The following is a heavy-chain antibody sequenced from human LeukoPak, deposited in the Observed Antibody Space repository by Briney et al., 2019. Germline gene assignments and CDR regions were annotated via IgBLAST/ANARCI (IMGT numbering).Heavy chain of an antibody. D-gene: IGHD3-16*02. V-gene: IGHV4-4*09. CDR2: IYTSGGT. CDR3: ARLTRLSTAPDRYYFDY. CDR1: GDSIITYY. J-gene: IGHJ4*02. Sequence: SETLSLTCTVSGDSIITYYWRWVRQPPGKGLEWIGYIYTSGGTTYIPSLQGRVSISIATSKHQFSLKLSSVTAADSAVYYCARLTRLSTAPDRYYFDYWGQGTLVTVSS.